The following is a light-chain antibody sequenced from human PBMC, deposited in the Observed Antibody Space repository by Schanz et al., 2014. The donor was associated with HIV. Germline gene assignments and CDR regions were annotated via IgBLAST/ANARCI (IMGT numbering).Light chain of an antibody. CDR2: GAS. J-gene: IGKJ4*01. V-gene: IGKV3-15*01. CDR1: QSVSSN. CDR3: HFFGNSGGT. Sequence: EIVMTQSPATLSVSPGERATLSCRASQSVSSNLAWYQQKPGQAPRLLIYGASTRATGIPARFSGSGSGTEFTLTISSLQSEDFAVYYCHFFGNSGGTFGGGTKVDFK.